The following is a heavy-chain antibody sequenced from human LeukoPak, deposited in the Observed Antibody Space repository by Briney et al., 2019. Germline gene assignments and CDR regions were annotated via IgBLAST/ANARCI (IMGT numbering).Heavy chain of an antibody. CDR1: RFSVSSNY. CDR3: AELGITMIGGV. CDR2: IYSGGST. Sequence: GGSVRLSCAAPRFSVSSNYMSWVRQAPGKGLEWVSVIYSGGSTYYADSVKGRFTISRDNAKNSLYLQMSSLRAEDTAVYYRAELGITMIGGVWGKGTTVTISS. D-gene: IGHD3-10*02. V-gene: IGHV3-53*01. J-gene: IGHJ6*04.